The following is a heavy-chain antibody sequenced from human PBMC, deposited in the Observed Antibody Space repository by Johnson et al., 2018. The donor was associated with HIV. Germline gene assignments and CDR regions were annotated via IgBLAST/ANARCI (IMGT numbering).Heavy chain of an antibody. CDR1: GFTFSSYV. V-gene: IGHV3-NL1*01. Sequence: QVQLVESGGGVVQPGRSLRLSCAASGFTFSSYVMHWVRQAPGKGLEWVSVIFSVGNTYYADSVKGRFTISRDNSKNTVYLQMNSLKAEDTAVYYCASRYTVDAFDIWGQGTMVTVSS. J-gene: IGHJ3*02. D-gene: IGHD1-1*01. CDR2: IFSVGNT. CDR3: ASRYTVDAFDI.